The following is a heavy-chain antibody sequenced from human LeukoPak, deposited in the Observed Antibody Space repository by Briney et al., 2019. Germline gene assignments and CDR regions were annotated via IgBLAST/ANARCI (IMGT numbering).Heavy chain of an antibody. CDR1: GYTFTGYY. Sequence: AASVKVSCKASGYTFTGYYMHWVRQAPGQGLEWMGWINPNSGGTNYAQKFQGWVTMTRDTSISTAYMELSRLRSDDTAVYYCARASSRVVVDYWGQGTLVTVSS. CDR2: INPNSGGT. D-gene: IGHD3-22*01. V-gene: IGHV1-2*04. J-gene: IGHJ4*02. CDR3: ARASSRVVVDY.